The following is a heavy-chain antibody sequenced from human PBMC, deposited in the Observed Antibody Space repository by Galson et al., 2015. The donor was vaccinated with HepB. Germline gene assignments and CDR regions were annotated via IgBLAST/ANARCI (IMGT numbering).Heavy chain of an antibody. J-gene: IGHJ6*02. V-gene: IGHV3-23*01. D-gene: IGHD2-2*01. CDR3: AKGLGSTRYYAMDV. CDR2: LNNRGGGST. Sequence: SLRLSCAASGFTFSNYAMTWVRQAPGKGLEWVSSLNNRGGGSTYYADSVKGRFTISRDTSNNTLFLQMNSLRAEDTAVYYCAKGLGSTRYYAMDVWGQGTTVTVSS. CDR1: GFTFSNYA.